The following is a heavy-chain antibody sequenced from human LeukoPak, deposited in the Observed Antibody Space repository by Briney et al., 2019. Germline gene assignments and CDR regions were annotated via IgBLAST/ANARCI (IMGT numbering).Heavy chain of an antibody. J-gene: IGHJ4*02. CDR1: GYTFTSYG. CDR3: ATHSCSSTSCHSRMGGSDFDY. D-gene: IGHD2-2*02. Sequence: ASVRVCCKASGYTFTSYGISWVRRAPGQGLEWMGWISAYNGNTKYAQKLQGRVTMTTATSTSTAYMELRSLRTDDTAVYYCATHSCSSTSCHSRMGGSDFDYWGQGTLVTVSS. V-gene: IGHV1-18*01. CDR2: ISAYNGNT.